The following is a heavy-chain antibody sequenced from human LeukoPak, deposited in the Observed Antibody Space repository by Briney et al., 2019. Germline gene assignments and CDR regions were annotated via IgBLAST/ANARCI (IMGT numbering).Heavy chain of an antibody. D-gene: IGHD2-2*02. V-gene: IGHV1-2*02. CDR2: IDPASGGT. CDR3: ARVPGPYTTSRFDF. Sequence: GASVKVSCKTSGYTFSAHYLHWVRQAPGQRPEWVGGIDPASGGTHYAQKFQGRVTVTRDTSTTTVDMELSGLRSDDTAVYYCARVPGPYTTSRFDFWGQGTLVTVSS. J-gene: IGHJ4*02. CDR1: GYTFSAHY.